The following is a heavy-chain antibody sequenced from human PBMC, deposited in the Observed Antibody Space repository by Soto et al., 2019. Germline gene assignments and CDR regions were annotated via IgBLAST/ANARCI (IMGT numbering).Heavy chain of an antibody. CDR2: IYYSGST. J-gene: IGHJ4*02. CDR1: GGSISSYY. Sequence: SETLSLTCTVSGGSISSYYWSWIRQPPGKGLEWIGYIYYSGSTNYNPSLKSRVTISVDTSKNQFSLKLSSVTAADTAVYYCARDLRGSSGIDFPGQGTLVTVSS. D-gene: IGHD3-22*01. CDR3: ARDLRGSSGIDF. V-gene: IGHV4-59*01.